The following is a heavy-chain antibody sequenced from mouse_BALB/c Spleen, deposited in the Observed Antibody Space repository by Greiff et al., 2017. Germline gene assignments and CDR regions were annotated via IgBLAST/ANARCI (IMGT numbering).Heavy chain of an antibody. CDR1: GYTFTSYW. CDR3: ARRFITTATDAYWYFDV. Sequence: QVQLQQPGAELVKPGASVKLSCKASGYTFTSYWMHWVKQRPGQGLEWIGEINPCNGRTNYNEKFKSKATLTVDKSSSTAYMQLSSLTSEDSAVYYCARRFITTATDAYWYFDVWGAGTTVTVSS. V-gene: IGHV1S81*02. D-gene: IGHD1-2*01. J-gene: IGHJ1*01. CDR2: INPCNGRT.